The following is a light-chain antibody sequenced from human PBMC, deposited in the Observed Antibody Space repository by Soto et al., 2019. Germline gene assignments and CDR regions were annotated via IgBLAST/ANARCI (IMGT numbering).Light chain of an antibody. CDR2: AAS. J-gene: IGKJ2*02. CDR3: QQSYNTPPCT. Sequence: DIQMTQSPSSLSASVGDRVTITCRASQSINTYLNWYQQKPGKAPKFLIHAASSLQSGVPSRFSGSGSGTFFTLTIRSLQTEDVATYYCQQSYNTPPCTFGQGTEVDIK. V-gene: IGKV1-39*01. CDR1: QSINTY.